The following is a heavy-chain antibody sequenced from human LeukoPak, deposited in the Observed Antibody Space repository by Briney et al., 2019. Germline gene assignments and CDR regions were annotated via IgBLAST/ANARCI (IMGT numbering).Heavy chain of an antibody. CDR1: GFTFSSYA. CDR2: ISGSGGST. J-gene: IGHJ6*02. CDR3: AKGQIVVRGVITRRLQGYGMDV. Sequence: GGSLRLSCAASGFTFSSYAMSWVRQAPGKGLEWVSAISGSGGSTYYADSVKGRFTTSRDNSKNTLYLQMNSLRAEDTAVYYCAKGQIVVRGVITRRLQGYGMDVWGQGTTVTVSS. V-gene: IGHV3-23*01. D-gene: IGHD3-10*01.